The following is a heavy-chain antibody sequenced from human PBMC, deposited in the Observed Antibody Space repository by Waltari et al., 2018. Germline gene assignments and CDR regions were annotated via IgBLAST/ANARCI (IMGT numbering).Heavy chain of an antibody. CDR2: IYYSGST. V-gene: IGHV4-59*01. Sequence: QVQLQESGSGLVKPSETLSLTCTVSGGSISSYYWSWIRQPPGKGLEWIGYIYYSGSTNYNPALKSRVTISVDTSKNQFSLKLSSVTAADTAVYYCARVNGDGVGATIGEVYYYYYMDVWGKGTTVTVSS. J-gene: IGHJ6*03. D-gene: IGHD1-26*01. CDR1: GGSISSYY. CDR3: ARVNGDGVGATIGEVYYYYYMDV.